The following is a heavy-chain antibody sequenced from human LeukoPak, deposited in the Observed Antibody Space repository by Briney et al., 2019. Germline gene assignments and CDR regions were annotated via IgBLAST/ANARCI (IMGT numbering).Heavy chain of an antibody. CDR1: GFSFNNDW. Sequence: GGFLRLSCATSGFSFNNDWMDWVRQAPGKGLGWVANINQDGSEKNCLDSVKGRFTISRDNAQNSLYLQMNGLRVEDTAVYYCTRRLDEWGQGTLVTVSS. CDR3: TRRLDE. V-gene: IGHV3-7*01. CDR2: INQDGSEK. D-gene: IGHD3-16*01. J-gene: IGHJ4*02.